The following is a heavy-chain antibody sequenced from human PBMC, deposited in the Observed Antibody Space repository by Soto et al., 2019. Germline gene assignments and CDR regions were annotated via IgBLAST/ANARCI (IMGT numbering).Heavy chain of an antibody. CDR3: ARSSRHGLDV. V-gene: IGHV3-11*01. CDR2: ISPNGLMT. J-gene: IGHJ6*02. Sequence: QVQLVESGGGLVRPGGSLRLSCAASGFTFSDYDMSWIRQAPGKGLEWVSYISPNGLMTYYADSVRGRFTISRDNANNSLELQMNSLRVEDTAVYYCARSSRHGLDVWGQGTTVTISS. CDR1: GFTFSDYD.